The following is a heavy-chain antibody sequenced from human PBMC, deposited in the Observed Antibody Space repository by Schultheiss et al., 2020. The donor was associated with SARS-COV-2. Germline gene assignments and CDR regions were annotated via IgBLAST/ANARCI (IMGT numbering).Heavy chain of an antibody. J-gene: IGHJ4*02. CDR2: ISYDGSNK. Sequence: GGSLRLSCAASGFTFSSYWMSWVRQAPGKGLEWVAVISYDGSNKYYADSVKGRFTISRDNSKNTLYLQMNSLRTEDTAVYYCAREGYFGVVRNDYWGQGTLVTVSS. CDR3: AREGYFGVVRNDY. V-gene: IGHV3-30*03. CDR1: GFTFSSYW. D-gene: IGHD3-3*01.